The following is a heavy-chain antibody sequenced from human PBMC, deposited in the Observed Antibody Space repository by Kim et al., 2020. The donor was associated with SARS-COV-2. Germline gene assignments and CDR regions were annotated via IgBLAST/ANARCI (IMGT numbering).Heavy chain of an antibody. V-gene: IGHV4-59*08. D-gene: IGHD5-18*01. CDR3: ARHRDTAMVTVDY. CDR2: IYYSGST. J-gene: IGHJ4*02. Sequence: SETLSLTCTVSGGSISSYYWSWIRQPPGKGLEWIGYIYYSGSTNYNPSLKSRVTISVDTSKNQFSLKLSSVTAADTAVYYCARHRDTAMVTVDYWGQGTLVTVSS. CDR1: GGSISSYY.